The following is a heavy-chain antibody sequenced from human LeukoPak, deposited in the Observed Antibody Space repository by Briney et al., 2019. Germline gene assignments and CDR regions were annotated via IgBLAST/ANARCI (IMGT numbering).Heavy chain of an antibody. CDR1: GFIFSNYW. CDR2: IKQDGSEK. CDR3: ARDPGTYYDILTGYYPPIDY. V-gene: IGHV3-7*01. Sequence: QAGGSLRLSCVASGFIFSNYWMSWVRQAPGKGLEWVANIKQDGSEKYYVDSVKGRFTISRDNAKNSLYLQMNSLRAEDTAVYYCARDPGTYYDILTGYYPPIDYWGQGTLVTVSS. D-gene: IGHD3-9*01. J-gene: IGHJ4*02.